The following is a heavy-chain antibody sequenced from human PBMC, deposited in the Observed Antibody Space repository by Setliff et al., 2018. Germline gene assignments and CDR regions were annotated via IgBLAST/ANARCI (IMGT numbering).Heavy chain of an antibody. Sequence: SETLSLTCTVSGGSINSGSYYWSWIRQPAGKGLEWIGRIYSRGSTNYNPYLKSRVIVSLDASKNQLSLKLSSVTAADTAVYYCARDHYDYYDSRQAFDIWGQGTMVTVSS. CDR3: ARDHYDYYDSRQAFDI. CDR2: IYSRGST. CDR1: GGSINSGSYY. J-gene: IGHJ3*02. D-gene: IGHD3-22*01. V-gene: IGHV4-61*02.